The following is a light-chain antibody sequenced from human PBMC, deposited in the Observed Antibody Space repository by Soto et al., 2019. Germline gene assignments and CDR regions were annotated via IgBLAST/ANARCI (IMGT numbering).Light chain of an antibody. J-gene: IGKJ4*01. V-gene: IGKV3-11*01. CDR1: QSVGSF. CDR3: QQRLSSPRV. CDR2: DAP. Sequence: EIVLTQSPATLSLSPGERATLSCRASQSVGSFLVWYQQKPGQAPRLLIYDAPNSATSIPDRFSGSGSATDFTLTISSLPPDESAVDYWQQRLSSPRVFGGETKME.